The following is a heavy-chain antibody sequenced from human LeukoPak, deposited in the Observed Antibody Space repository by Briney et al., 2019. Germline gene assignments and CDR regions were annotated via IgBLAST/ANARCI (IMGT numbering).Heavy chain of an antibody. Sequence: GESLEISCQGSGYSFTSYWIGWVRPMPGKGLEWIGIIYPGDSETRYSPSFQGQATISADKSISTAYLQWSSLKASDTAMYYCARRLGAGWQLGGYYFDYWGQGTLVTVSS. CDR3: ARRLGAGWQLGGYYFDY. V-gene: IGHV5-51*01. CDR2: IYPGDSET. J-gene: IGHJ4*02. D-gene: IGHD6-6*01. CDR1: GYSFTSYW.